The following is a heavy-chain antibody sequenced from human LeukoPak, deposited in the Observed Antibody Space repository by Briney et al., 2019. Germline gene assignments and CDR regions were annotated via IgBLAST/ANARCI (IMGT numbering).Heavy chain of an antibody. D-gene: IGHD6-19*01. Sequence: GGSLRLSCAASGFTVSSNYMSWVRQAPGKGLEWVSVLQPGGDSYYTDSVKGRFTISRDNSKNTVYLQMNFLRAEDTAIYYCARGTDSSGWLDYWGQGTLGTVSS. V-gene: IGHV3-53*01. CDR2: LQPGGDS. CDR1: GFTVSSNY. CDR3: ARGTDSSGWLDY. J-gene: IGHJ4*02.